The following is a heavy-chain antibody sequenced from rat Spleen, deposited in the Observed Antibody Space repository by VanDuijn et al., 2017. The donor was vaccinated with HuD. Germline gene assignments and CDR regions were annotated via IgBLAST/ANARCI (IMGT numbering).Heavy chain of an antibody. V-gene: IGHV2-6*01. D-gene: IGHD1-2*01. CDR1: GFSLTSYT. J-gene: IGHJ2*01. CDR2: ISSGGDT. CDR3: ASPANPFDY. Sequence: QVQLKESGPGLVQPSQTLSLTCTVSGFSLTSYTVSWVRQPPGKGLEWIAAISSGGDTYYNSALKSRLSISRDTSKSQVFLKMNSLQTEDTAMYFCASPANPFDYWGQGVMVTVSS.